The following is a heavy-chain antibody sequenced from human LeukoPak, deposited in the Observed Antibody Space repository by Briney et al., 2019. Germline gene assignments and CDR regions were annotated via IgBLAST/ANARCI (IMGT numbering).Heavy chain of an antibody. CDR2: ITPDGSST. V-gene: IGHV3-74*01. CDR1: GFTFSTYW. J-gene: IGHJ4*02. Sequence: PGGSLRLSCAASGFTFSTYWMHWVRQAPGKGLVWVSRITPDGSSTSHADSVKGRFTISRDNAKNTLYLQMNSLRTEDTAVYYCARGDSTLGDYWGQGALVTVSS. CDR3: ARGDSTLGDY. D-gene: IGHD2-21*02.